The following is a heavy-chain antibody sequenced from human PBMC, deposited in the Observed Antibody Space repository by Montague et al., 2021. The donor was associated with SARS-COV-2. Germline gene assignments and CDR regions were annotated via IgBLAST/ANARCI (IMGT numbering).Heavy chain of an antibody. J-gene: IGHJ5*02. Sequence: TLSLTCTVSGGSISSGSYYWIWIRQPAGKGLEWIGRIYTSGSTNYNPSPKSRVTISVDTSKNQFSLKLSSVTAADTAVYYCARMAWLRGWFDPWGQGTLVTVSS. CDR2: IYTSGST. V-gene: IGHV4-61*02. CDR3: ARMAWLRGWFDP. CDR1: GGSISSGSYY. D-gene: IGHD5-12*01.